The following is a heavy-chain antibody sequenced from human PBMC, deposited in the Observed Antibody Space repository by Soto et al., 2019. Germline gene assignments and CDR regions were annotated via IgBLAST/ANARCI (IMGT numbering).Heavy chain of an antibody. D-gene: IGHD2-15*01. J-gene: IGHJ4*02. V-gene: IGHV4-61*01. CDR1: GGSVSSGSYY. Sequence: SETLSLTCTVSGGSVSSGSYYCSCIRQAPGNGLELIGYIYYSGSTNYNPSLKSRVTISVDTSKNQFSLKLSSVTAADTAVYYCARGIGYCSGGSCSFDYWGQGTLVTVSS. CDR2: IYYSGST. CDR3: ARGIGYCSGGSCSFDY.